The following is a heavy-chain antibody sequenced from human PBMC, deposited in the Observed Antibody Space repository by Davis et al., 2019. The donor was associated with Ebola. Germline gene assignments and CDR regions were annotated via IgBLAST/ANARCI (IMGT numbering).Heavy chain of an antibody. D-gene: IGHD3-22*01. Sequence: GESLKISCAASGFTFSSYSMNWVRQAPGKGLEWVSYISSSSSTIYYADSVKGRFTISRDNAKNSLYLQMNSLRAEDTAMYYCARDAESVQKWFDAFDIWGQGTMVTVSS. CDR1: GFTFSSYS. CDR3: ARDAESVQKWFDAFDI. V-gene: IGHV3-48*04. J-gene: IGHJ3*02. CDR2: ISSSSSTI.